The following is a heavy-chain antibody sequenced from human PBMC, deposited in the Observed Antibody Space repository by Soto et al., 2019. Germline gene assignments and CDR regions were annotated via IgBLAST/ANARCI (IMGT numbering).Heavy chain of an antibody. CDR2: ISYDGSNK. CDR3: AKGEYYDSSDDFDY. D-gene: IGHD3-22*01. J-gene: IGHJ4*02. V-gene: IGHV3-30*18. CDR1: GFTFSSYG. Sequence: QVQLVESGGGVVQPGRSLRLSCAASGFTFSSYGMHWVRQAPGKGLEWVAVISYDGSNKYYADSVKGRFTISRDNSKNTLYLQMNSLRAEDTAVYYCAKGEYYDSSDDFDYWGQGTLVTVSS.